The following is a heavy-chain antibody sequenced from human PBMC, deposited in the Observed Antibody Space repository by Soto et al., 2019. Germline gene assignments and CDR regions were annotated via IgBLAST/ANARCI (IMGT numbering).Heavy chain of an antibody. D-gene: IGHD3-22*01. J-gene: IGHJ4*02. CDR2: IYYSGGT. CDR1: GDSISSSSHY. CDR3: ARDRNYYDSSGYYYYYLDY. V-gene: IGHV4-31*03. Sequence: SETLSLTCTVSGDSISSSSHYWNWVRQHPGKGLEWIGHIYYSGGTYYNPSLRSRVTMALDTSKNQFSLKLSSVTAADTAVYYCARDRNYYDSSGYYYYYLDYWGQGTPVTGSS.